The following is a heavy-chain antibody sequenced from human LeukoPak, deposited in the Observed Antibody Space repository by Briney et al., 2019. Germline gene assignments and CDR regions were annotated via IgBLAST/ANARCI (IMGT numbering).Heavy chain of an antibody. CDR3: AKDNGSCTSASCYNSYFDY. V-gene: IGHV3-30*02. CDR2: IRYDGGNK. CDR1: GFTFSSYA. D-gene: IGHD2-2*02. J-gene: IGHJ4*02. Sequence: GGSLRLSCAASGFTFSSYAMHWVRQAPGKGLQWVAFIRYDGGNKDYADSVKGRFTISRDNSKSTLFLQMNSLRAEDTAVYYCAKDNGSCTSASCYNSYFDYWGQGTLVTVSS.